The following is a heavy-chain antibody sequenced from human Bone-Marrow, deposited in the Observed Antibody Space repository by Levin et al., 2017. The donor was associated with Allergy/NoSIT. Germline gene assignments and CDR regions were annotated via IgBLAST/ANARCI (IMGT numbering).Heavy chain of an antibody. V-gene: IGHV3-15*01. D-gene: IGHD4-23*01. Sequence: GGSLRLSCATSGFPFSNAYMSWVRQAPGKGLEWLGRIKSTTDGGAADYAAPVKGRFTISRSDSENTVYLQMNSLKTEDTAVYYCATMHGGKVFTFDYWGQGTLVTVSS. CDR2: IKSTTDGGAA. J-gene: IGHJ4*02. CDR1: GFPFSNAY. CDR3: ATMHGGKVFTFDY.